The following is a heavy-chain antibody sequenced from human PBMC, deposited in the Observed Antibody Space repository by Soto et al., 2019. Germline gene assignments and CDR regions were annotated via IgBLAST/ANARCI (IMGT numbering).Heavy chain of an antibody. CDR2: ITWNGGTI. Sequence: GGSLRLSCAASGFAFDDYVMHWVRQPPGRXLEWVSGITWNGGTIRYVDSVKGRFTISRDNAENSLYLQMNGLRPEDTAVYYCAKGGSAALIAPSGRDNRFDPWGQGTQVTVSS. D-gene: IGHD6-13*01. J-gene: IGHJ5*02. CDR1: GFAFDDYV. CDR3: AKGGSAALIAPSGRDNRFDP. V-gene: IGHV3-9*01.